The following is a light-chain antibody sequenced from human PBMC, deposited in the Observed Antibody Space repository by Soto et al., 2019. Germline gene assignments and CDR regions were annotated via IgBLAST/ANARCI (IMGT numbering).Light chain of an antibody. Sequence: IVMTQSPLSLPVIPGEPASISCRSSQSLLQSNGYNYLDWYVQKPGQSPQLLIYLGSNRASGVPDRFSGSGSGTDFTLKISRVEAEDVGVYYCMQALQTRYTFGQGTKLEIK. CDR2: LGS. V-gene: IGKV2-28*01. CDR1: QSLLQSNGYNY. J-gene: IGKJ2*01. CDR3: MQALQTRYT.